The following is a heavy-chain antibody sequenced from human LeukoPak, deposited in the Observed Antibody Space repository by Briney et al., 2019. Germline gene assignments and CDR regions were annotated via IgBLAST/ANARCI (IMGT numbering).Heavy chain of an antibody. J-gene: IGHJ4*02. CDR3: ARDLISGIAAAGLDY. CDR2: IYYSGST. CDR1: GGSISSSSYY. Sequence: SETLSLTCTVSGGSISSSSYYWGRLRQPPGTGPEWLGSIYYSGSTYYNPSLKSRVTISVDTSKNQFSLKLSSVTAADTAVYYCARDLISGIAAAGLDYWGQGTLVTVSS. V-gene: IGHV4-39*02. D-gene: IGHD6-13*01.